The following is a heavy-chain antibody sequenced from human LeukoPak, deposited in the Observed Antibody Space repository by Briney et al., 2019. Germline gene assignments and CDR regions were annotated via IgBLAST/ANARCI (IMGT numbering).Heavy chain of an antibody. CDR3: AKEGGTLLWFGEYPYFDY. CDR2: IRYDGSNK. D-gene: IGHD3-10*01. Sequence: GGSLRLSCAASGFTFSSYGMHWVRQAPGKGLEWVAFIRYDGSNKYYADSVKGRFTISRDNSENTLYLQMNSLRAEDTAVYYCAKEGGTLLWFGEYPYFDYWGQGTLVTVSS. CDR1: GFTFSSYG. J-gene: IGHJ4*02. V-gene: IGHV3-30*02.